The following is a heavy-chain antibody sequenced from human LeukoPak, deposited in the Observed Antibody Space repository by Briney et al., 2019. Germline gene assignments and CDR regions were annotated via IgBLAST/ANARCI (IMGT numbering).Heavy chain of an antibody. CDR3: ARGGFFGSGSLFDS. CDR2: IYYSGFT. V-gene: IGHV4-31*03. CDR1: GGSVSSGGSY. Sequence: KLSETLSLTCSVSGGSVSSGGSYWTWIRQRPGKGLEWIGYIYYSGFTFYSPSLKTRFFISLDTSENQVSLKVNSVTAADTAVYYCARGGFFGSGSLFDSWGQGTLVTVSS. J-gene: IGHJ4*02. D-gene: IGHD3-10*01.